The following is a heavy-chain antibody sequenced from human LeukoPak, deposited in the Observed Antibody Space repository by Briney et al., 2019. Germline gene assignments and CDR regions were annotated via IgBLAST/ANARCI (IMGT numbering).Heavy chain of an antibody. CDR1: GFTFSSYW. CDR3: VRDRYYGSGSFDAFDI. D-gene: IGHD3-10*01. J-gene: IGHJ3*02. CDR2: IKQDGSEK. Sequence: GGSLRLSCAASGFTFSSYWMSWVRQAPGKGLEWVANIKQDGSEKYYVDSVKGRFTISRDNAKNSLYLQMNSLRAEDTAVYYCVRDRYYGSGSFDAFDIWGQGTMVTVSS. V-gene: IGHV3-7*01.